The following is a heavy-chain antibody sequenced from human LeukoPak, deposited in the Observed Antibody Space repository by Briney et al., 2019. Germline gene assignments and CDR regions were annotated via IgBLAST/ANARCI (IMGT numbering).Heavy chain of an antibody. D-gene: IGHD3-10*01. Sequence: GGSLRLSCTASGFTFGDYAMSWFRLAPGKGLEWVGFIRSKAYGGTTEYAASVKGRFTISRDDSKSIAYLQMNSLKTEDTAVYYCTRDRVGAGWFYFDYWGQGTLVTVSS. CDR3: TRDRVGAGWFYFDY. CDR2: IRSKAYGGTT. CDR1: GFTFGDYA. V-gene: IGHV3-49*03. J-gene: IGHJ4*02.